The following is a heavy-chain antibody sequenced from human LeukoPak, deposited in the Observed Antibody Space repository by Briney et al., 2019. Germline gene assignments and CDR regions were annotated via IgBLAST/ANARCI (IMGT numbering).Heavy chain of an antibody. Sequence: GGSLRLSCVVSGFSFDDHAMHWVRQAPGKGLEWVSGISWNSGSIGYADSVKGRFTISRDNAKNSLYLQMNSLRAEDTAVYYCARAGIDWGQGTLVTVSS. J-gene: IGHJ4*02. CDR2: ISWNSGSI. CDR1: GFSFDDHA. V-gene: IGHV3-9*01. D-gene: IGHD6-13*01. CDR3: ARAGID.